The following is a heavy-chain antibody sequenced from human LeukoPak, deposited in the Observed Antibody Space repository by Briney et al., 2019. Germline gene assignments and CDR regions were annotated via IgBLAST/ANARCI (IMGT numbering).Heavy chain of an antibody. Sequence: GGSLRLSCAASGFTFSNNWMTWVRQAPGKGLEWVASVKKDESEKYYVDSVKGRFTISRDNAKNSLYLQMNSLRVEDTAVYYCARHREWLRSQYAFDIWGQGTMVTVSS. CDR3: ARHREWLRSQYAFDI. CDR1: GFTFSNNW. J-gene: IGHJ3*02. D-gene: IGHD5-12*01. CDR2: VKKDESEK. V-gene: IGHV3-7*01.